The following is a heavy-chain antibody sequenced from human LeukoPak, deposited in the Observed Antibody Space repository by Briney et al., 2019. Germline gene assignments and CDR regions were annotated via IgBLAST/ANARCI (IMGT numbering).Heavy chain of an antibody. D-gene: IGHD1-26*01. CDR3: TRRSGSYLNDY. Sequence: GGSLRLSCAASGFTFSGSAMHWVRQASGKGLEWVCRIRSKANNYATAYAASVTGRFTISRDDSKNTACLQMNSLRTEDTAVYYCTRRSGSYLNDYWGQGTLVTVSS. V-gene: IGHV3-73*01. CDR1: GFTFSGSA. CDR2: IRSKANNYAT. J-gene: IGHJ4*02.